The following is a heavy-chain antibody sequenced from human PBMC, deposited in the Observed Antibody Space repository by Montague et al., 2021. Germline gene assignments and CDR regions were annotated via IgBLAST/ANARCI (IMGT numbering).Heavy chain of an antibody. D-gene: IGHD6-25*01. CDR1: GFTFSNYW. Sequence: SLRLSCAASGFTFSNYWMHWVRQAPGKGLVWVSHIKYDGSRTGYADSVKGRFTISRDNAKSTLYLQMNSLRVDDTAVYYCARSAFAAALDAWGQGTLVTVSS. CDR2: IKYDGSRT. V-gene: IGHV3-74*01. CDR3: ARSAFAAALDA. J-gene: IGHJ5*02.